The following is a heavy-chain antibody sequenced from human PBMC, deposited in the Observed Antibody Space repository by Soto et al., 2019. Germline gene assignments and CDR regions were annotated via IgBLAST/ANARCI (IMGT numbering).Heavy chain of an antibody. CDR1: GFTFSSYW. Sequence: GSLRLSCAASGFTFSSYWMRWVRQAPGKGLVWVSRINSDGSSTSYADSVKGRFTISRDNAKNTLYLQMNSLRAEDTAVYYCAARLGYCSSTSCTADGVDYWGQGTLVTVSS. V-gene: IGHV3-74*01. CDR3: AARLGYCSSTSCTADGVDY. D-gene: IGHD2-2*01. CDR2: INSDGSST. J-gene: IGHJ4*02.